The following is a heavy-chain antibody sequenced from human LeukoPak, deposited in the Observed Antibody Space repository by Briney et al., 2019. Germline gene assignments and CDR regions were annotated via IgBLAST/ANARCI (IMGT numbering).Heavy chain of an antibody. CDR3: ARDRRVGGWSGAFDI. V-gene: IGHV3-7*01. D-gene: IGHD3-3*01. J-gene: IGHJ3*02. CDR2: IKQDGSQK. CDR1: GFTFSSFW. Sequence: PGGSLRLSCAASGFTFSSFWMNWVRQAPGKGLEYVANIKQDGSQKYYVDSVKGRFTISRDNTENSLYLQLNYLTTDDTAVYYCARDRRVGGWSGAFDIWGQGTKVTVSS.